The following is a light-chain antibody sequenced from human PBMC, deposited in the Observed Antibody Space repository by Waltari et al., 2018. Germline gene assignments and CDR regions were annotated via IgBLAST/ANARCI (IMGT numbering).Light chain of an antibody. CDR3: SSYAGSNNAFV. J-gene: IGLJ1*01. Sequence: QSALTQPPSASGSPGQSVTISCTGTSSDVGGYNYVSWYQQYPGKAPKLMIYEVSKRPAGVPDRVSGSKSGNTASLTVSGLQAEDEADYYCSSYAGSNNAFVFGTGTKVTVL. CDR1: SSDVGGYNY. V-gene: IGLV2-8*01. CDR2: EVS.